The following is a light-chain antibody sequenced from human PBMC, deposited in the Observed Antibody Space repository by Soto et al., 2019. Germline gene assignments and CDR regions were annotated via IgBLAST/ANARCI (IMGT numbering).Light chain of an antibody. J-gene: IGLJ3*02. CDR1: SSDVGGYNY. V-gene: IGLV2-8*01. Sequence: QSALTQPPSASGSPGQSVTISCTGTSSDVGGYNYVSWYQQHPGKAPKLIIYEVTKRPSGVPDRFSGSKSGNTASLTVSWLLAEDEGGYYCSSHAGIINVVFGGGTKLTV. CDR3: SSHAGIINVV. CDR2: EVT.